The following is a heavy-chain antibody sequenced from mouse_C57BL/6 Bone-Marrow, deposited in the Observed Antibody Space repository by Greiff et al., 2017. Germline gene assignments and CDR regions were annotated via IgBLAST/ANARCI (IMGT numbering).Heavy chain of an antibody. D-gene: IGHD2-5*01. Sequence: QVQLKQPGAELVKPGASVKLSCKASGYTFTSYWMHLVKQRPGQGLEWIGMIHPNSGSTNYNEKFKSKATLTVDKSSSTAYMQLSSLTSEDSAVYYCAPIYSNLFYWYFDVWGTGTTVTVSS. CDR2: IHPNSGST. V-gene: IGHV1-64*01. CDR3: APIYSNLFYWYFDV. J-gene: IGHJ1*03. CDR1: GYTFTSYW.